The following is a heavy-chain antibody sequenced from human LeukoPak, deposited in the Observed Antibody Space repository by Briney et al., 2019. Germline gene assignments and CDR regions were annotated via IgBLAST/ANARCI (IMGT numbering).Heavy chain of an antibody. V-gene: IGHV3-30-3*01. J-gene: IGHJ4*02. CDR2: ISYDGSNK. CDR3: AREAGKTAPVWFGELSYYFDY. CDR1: GFTFSSYA. D-gene: IGHD3-10*01. Sequence: GRSLRLSCAASGFTFSSYAMHWVRQAPGKGLEWVGVISYDGSNKYYADSVKGRFTISRDNSKNTLYLQMNSLRAEDTAVYYCAREAGKTAPVWFGELSYYFDYWGQGTLVTVSS.